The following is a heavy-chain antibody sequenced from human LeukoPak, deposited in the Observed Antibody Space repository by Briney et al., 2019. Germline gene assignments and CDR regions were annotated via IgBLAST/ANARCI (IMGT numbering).Heavy chain of an antibody. CDR1: GGSFSGYY. D-gene: IGHD3-10*01. J-gene: IGHJ4*02. CDR3: ARSRRYYYGSGSYHPFDY. Sequence: SETLSLTCAVYGGSFSGYYWSWIRQPPGKGLEWIGRIYTSGSTNYNPSLKSRVTISVDTSKNQFSLKLSSVTAADTAVYYCARSRRYYYGSGSYHPFDYWGQGTLVTVSS. V-gene: IGHV4-59*10. CDR2: IYTSGST.